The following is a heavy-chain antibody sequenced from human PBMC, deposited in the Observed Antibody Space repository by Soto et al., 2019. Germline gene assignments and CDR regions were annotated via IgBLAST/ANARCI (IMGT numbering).Heavy chain of an antibody. CDR3: ARREGVGGGHDI. CDR1: GGSISGYY. J-gene: IGHJ3*02. D-gene: IGHD1-26*01. V-gene: IGHV4-4*07. Sequence: QVQLQESGPGLVKPSETLSLTCTVSGGSISGYYWSWIRQPAGKGLEWLGRIYSSGSTNDNPSLQSRASMSEDTSGNQFALRLNSVTAEDTAVYYCARREGVGGGHDIWGQGTMVTVSS. CDR2: IYSSGST.